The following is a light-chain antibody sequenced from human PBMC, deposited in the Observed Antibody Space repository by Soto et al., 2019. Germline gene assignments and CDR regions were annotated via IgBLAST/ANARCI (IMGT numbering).Light chain of an antibody. Sequence: EIVLTQSPATLSLSPGERATLSCRASQSVSSYFAWYQQKPGQAPRLLIYDASNRATGIPARFSGSGSGTDFTLTISSLEPADFAVYYCQQRSNRPPEWTFGQGTKVEIK. J-gene: IGKJ1*01. CDR3: QQRSNRPPEWT. CDR1: QSVSSY. V-gene: IGKV3-11*01. CDR2: DAS.